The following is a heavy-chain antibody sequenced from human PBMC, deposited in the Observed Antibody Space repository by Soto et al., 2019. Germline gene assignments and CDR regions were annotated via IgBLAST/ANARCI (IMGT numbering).Heavy chain of an antibody. CDR3: ARYRREAVAGYTLDN. CDR2: VYNSGST. Sequence: SDTLSLTCTVSGGSISSNYWTWIRQPPGKGLEWIGYVYNSGSTNYNPSLKSRVTISEDTSKSQFSLKVNSMTAADTAVYYCARYRREAVAGYTLDNWGQGXLVTVYS. CDR1: GGSISSNY. V-gene: IGHV4-59*01. J-gene: IGHJ4*02. D-gene: IGHD6-13*01.